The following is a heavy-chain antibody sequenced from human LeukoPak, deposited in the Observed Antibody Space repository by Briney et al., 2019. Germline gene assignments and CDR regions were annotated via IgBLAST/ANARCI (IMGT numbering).Heavy chain of an antibody. Sequence: GESLKISCKVSGYSSTDYWIGWVRQMPGKGLEWMGIIYPADSDTRYSPSFQGQVTISADKSISTAYLQWSSLKASDTAMYYCARLSDCSSTSCYADYWGHGTLVTVSS. CDR1: GYSSTDYW. CDR2: IYPADSDT. V-gene: IGHV5-51*01. D-gene: IGHD2-2*01. CDR3: ARLSDCSSTSCYADY. J-gene: IGHJ4*01.